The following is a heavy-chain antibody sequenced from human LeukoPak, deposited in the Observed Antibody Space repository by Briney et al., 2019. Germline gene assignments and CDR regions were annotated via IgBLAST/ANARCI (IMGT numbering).Heavy chain of an antibody. CDR1: GFTFNYFW. CDR2: INNDGTAT. V-gene: IGHV3-74*01. J-gene: IGHJ4*02. CDR3: ATVREY. D-gene: IGHD5-24*01. Sequence: GGSLRLSCAASGFTFNYFWMHWVRQVPGKGLVWVSGINNDGTATYYADSVKGRFTISRDNAKNTVYLQMNGLRAEDRTVYYCATVREYWGQGTLVTVSS.